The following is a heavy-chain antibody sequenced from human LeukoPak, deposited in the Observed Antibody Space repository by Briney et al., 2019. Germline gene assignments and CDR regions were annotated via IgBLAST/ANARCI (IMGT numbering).Heavy chain of an antibody. CDR2: INPSGGST. J-gene: IGHJ5*02. CDR3: ARDRAVGIFYYGSGSHNWFDP. D-gene: IGHD3-10*01. Sequence: ASVKVSCKASGYTFTSYYMHWVRQAPGQGLEWMGLINPSGGSTSYAQKFQGRVTMTRDTSTSTVYMELSSLRSEDTAVYYCARDRAVGIFYYGSGSHNWFDPWGQGTLVTVSS. CDR1: GYTFTSYY. V-gene: IGHV1-46*01.